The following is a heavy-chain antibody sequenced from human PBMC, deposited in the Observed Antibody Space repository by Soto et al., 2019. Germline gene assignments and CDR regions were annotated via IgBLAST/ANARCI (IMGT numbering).Heavy chain of an antibody. D-gene: IGHD5-18*01. CDR1: GDSISSNTNY. Sequence: TLSLTCTVSGDSISSNTNYWSWIRQPPGEGLEWIGFISYSGTTSYSPSLKSRVAISLDTSKNQFSLSLSSVTATDTAVYYCARGRGYSYGLDPWGQGTLVTV. CDR3: ARGRGYSYGLDP. V-gene: IGHV4-30-4*01. CDR2: ISYSGTT. J-gene: IGHJ5*02.